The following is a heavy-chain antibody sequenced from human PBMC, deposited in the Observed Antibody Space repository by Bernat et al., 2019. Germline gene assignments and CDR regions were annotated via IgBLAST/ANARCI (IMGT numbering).Heavy chain of an antibody. CDR2: INESGST. Sequence: QVHLQQWGAGVLKASETLSLTCAVYIESFSGHYWTWVRQPPGKGLEWVGEINESGSTNYSPSLESRVTISADTSKNQFSLKLVSVTAADTAVYFCARRTRNFPPDYWGQGTLVSVSS. J-gene: IGHJ4*02. D-gene: IGHD1-14*01. CDR3: ARRTRNFPPDY. V-gene: IGHV4-34*02. CDR1: IESFSGHY.